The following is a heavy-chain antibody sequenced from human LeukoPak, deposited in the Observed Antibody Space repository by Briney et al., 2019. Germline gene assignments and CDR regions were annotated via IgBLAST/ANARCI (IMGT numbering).Heavy chain of an antibody. J-gene: IGHJ4*02. Sequence: ASVKVSCKVSGGTFSSYAISWVRQAPGQGLEWMGWINPISGGTNYAQKFQGRVTMTRDTSISTAYMELSRLRSDDTAVYYCVRYSGDNNAFDYWGQGALVTVSS. V-gene: IGHV1-2*02. D-gene: IGHD3-10*01. CDR3: VRYSGDNNAFDY. CDR1: GGTFSSYA. CDR2: INPISGGT.